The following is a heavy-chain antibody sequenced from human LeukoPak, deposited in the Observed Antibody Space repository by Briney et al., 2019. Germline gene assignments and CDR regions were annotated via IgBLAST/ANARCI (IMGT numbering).Heavy chain of an antibody. CDR1: GGTFSSYA. CDR3: ARNPYQYYDFWSGYYGAGAFDI. D-gene: IGHD3-3*01. J-gene: IGHJ3*02. CDR2: IIPIFGTA. Sequence: PVKVSCKASGGTFSSYAISWVRQAPGQGLEWMGGIIPIFGTANYAQKFQGRVTITADESTSTAYMELSSLRSEDTAVYYCARNPYQYYDFWSGYYGAGAFDIWGQGTMVTVSS. V-gene: IGHV1-69*01.